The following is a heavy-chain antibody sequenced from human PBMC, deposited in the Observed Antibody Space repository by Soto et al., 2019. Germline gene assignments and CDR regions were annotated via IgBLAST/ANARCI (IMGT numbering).Heavy chain of an antibody. Sequence: PSETLSLTCSVSGASLVSGGYSWAWIRQRPRKGLEWLGHIHYSGGATYSPSYNPSLKSRITISVDTSKSQFSLKLTSVSAADTAMYYCASVPTYYQNSTAYQQFHPWGQGSLVTVS. CDR1: GASLVSGGYS. V-gene: IGHV4-31*03. D-gene: IGHD3-16*01. CDR3: ASVPTYYQNSTAYQQFHP. CDR2: IHYSGGATYSP. J-gene: IGHJ5*02.